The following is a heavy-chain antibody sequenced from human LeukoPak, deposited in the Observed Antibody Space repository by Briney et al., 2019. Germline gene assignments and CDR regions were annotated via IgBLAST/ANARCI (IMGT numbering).Heavy chain of an antibody. CDR1: GFTFSSYS. CDR2: ISSSSSYI. V-gene: IGHV3-21*01. J-gene: IGHJ4*02. D-gene: IGHD2-2*01. CDR3: ARDAEYCSSTSCYGTYYFDY. Sequence: GGSLRLSCAASGFTFSSYSMTWVRQAPGKGLEWVSSISSSSSYIYYADSVKGRFTISRDNAKNSLYLQMNSLRAEDTAVYYCARDAEYCSSTSCYGTYYFDYWGQGTLVTVSS.